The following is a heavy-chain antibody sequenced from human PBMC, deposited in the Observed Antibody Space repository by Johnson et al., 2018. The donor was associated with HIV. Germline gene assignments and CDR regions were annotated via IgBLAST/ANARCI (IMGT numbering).Heavy chain of an antibody. Sequence: QVQLVESGGGLVQPGGSLRLSCAASGFTFSSYAMHWVRQAPGKGLEWVAVIWYDGSNKNYVDSVKGRFTISRDNSKNTLYLQMNSLRAEDKAIYYCCTVSGVLPPRGDNWGQGTLVIVSS. CDR3: CTVSGVLPPRGDN. J-gene: IGHJ3*01. V-gene: IGHV3-33*08. CDR2: IWYDGSNK. CDR1: GFTFSSYA. D-gene: IGHD1-26*01.